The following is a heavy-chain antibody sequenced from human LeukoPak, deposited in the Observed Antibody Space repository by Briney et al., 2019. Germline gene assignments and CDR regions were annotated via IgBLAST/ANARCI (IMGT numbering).Heavy chain of an antibody. J-gene: IGHJ4*02. Sequence: SETLSLTCTVSGGSISSSSYCWGWIRQPPGKGLEWIGSIYYSGSTYYNPSLKSRVTISVDTSKNQFSLKLSSVTAADTAVYYCARQGEISTPDYWGQGTLVTVSS. CDR3: ARQGEISTPDY. CDR2: IYYSGST. D-gene: IGHD2-15*01. V-gene: IGHV4-39*01. CDR1: GGSISSSSYC.